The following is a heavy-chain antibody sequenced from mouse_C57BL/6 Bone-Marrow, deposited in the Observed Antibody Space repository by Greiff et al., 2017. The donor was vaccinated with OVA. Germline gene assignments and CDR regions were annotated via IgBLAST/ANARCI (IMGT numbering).Heavy chain of an antibody. CDR2: SRNKANDYTK. V-gene: IGHV7-1*01. Sequence: EVHLVESGGGLVQSGRSLRLSCAASGFTFSDFYMEWVRQAPGKGLEWIAASRNKANDYTKEYSASVKGRLIVSRDTSQSIHYLQMDALRAEDTAIYYCARDGANWGQGTSVTVSS. J-gene: IGHJ4*01. CDR1: GFTFSDFY. CDR3: ARDGAN. D-gene: IGHD1-1*01.